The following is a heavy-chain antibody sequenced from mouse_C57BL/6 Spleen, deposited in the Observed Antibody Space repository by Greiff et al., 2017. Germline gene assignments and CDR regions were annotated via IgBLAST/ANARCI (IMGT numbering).Heavy chain of an antibody. CDR1: GFTFSSYA. CDR2: ISDGGSYT. CDR3: ARVSGSSYSYWYFDV. V-gene: IGHV5-4*01. Sequence: EVQRVESGGGLVKPGGSLKLSCAASGFTFSSYAMSWVRQTPEKRLEWVATISDGGSYTYYPDNVKGRFTISRDNAKNNLYLQMSHLKSEDTAMYYCARVSGSSYSYWYFDVWGTGTTVTVSS. J-gene: IGHJ1*03. D-gene: IGHD1-1*01.